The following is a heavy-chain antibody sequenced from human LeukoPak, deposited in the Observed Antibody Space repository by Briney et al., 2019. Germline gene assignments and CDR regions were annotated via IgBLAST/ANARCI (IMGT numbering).Heavy chain of an antibody. D-gene: IGHD3-10*01. CDR1: GYTFTSYD. Sequence: ASVKVSCKASGYTFTSYDINWVRQATGQRLEWMGWMNPNSGNTGYAQKFQGRVTMTRNTSISTAYMELSSLRSEDTAVYCCARVPQGSYVGWAISYYFDYWGQGTLVTVSS. CDR3: ARVPQGSYVGWAISYYFDY. V-gene: IGHV1-8*01. J-gene: IGHJ4*02. CDR2: MNPNSGNT.